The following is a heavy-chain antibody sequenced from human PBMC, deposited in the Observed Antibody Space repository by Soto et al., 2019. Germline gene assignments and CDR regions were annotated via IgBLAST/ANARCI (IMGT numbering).Heavy chain of an antibody. CDR2: LYYGGST. CDR1: GGSVSSYY. V-gene: IGHV4-59*02. J-gene: IGHJ4*02. CDR3: ALRSMAVVPEY. D-gene: IGHD3-22*01. Sequence: PSETLSLTCTVSGGSVSSYYWSWIRQPPGKGLECIGYLYYGGSTNYNPSLKSRVTLSVDTSTNQCSLTLSPMTAADTAVYYCALRSMAVVPEYWGQGTLVTVSS.